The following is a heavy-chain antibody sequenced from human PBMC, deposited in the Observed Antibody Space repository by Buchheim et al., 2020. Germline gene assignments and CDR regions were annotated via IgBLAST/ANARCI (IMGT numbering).Heavy chain of an antibody. Sequence: QVQLVESGGGVVQPGRPLRLSCAASGFTFSSYGIHWVRQAPGKGLEWVAVISYDGRTKYYADSVKGRCTISRDNSKNTLYLQMNSLRAEDTAVYYCAKECLSSPTGEDYFDYWGQGTL. D-gene: IGHD1-1*01. V-gene: IGHV3-30*18. J-gene: IGHJ4*02. CDR2: ISYDGRTK. CDR1: GFTFSSYG. CDR3: AKECLSSPTGEDYFDY.